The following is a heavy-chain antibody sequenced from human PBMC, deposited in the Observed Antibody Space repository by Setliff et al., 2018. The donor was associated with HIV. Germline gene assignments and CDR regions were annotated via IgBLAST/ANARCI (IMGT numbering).Heavy chain of an antibody. D-gene: IGHD4-17*01. CDR3: ARDIGDDGGLIDY. J-gene: IGHJ4*02. V-gene: IGHV4-38-2*02. CDR2: IYHSGST. Sequence: SETLSLTCIVSGYSLSSGYYWGWIRQPPGRGLEWIGSIYHSGSTYYNPSLKSRVSISVDTSKNQFSLKLSSVTAADTAVYYCARDIGDDGGLIDYWGQGTLVTVSS. CDR1: GYSLSSGYY.